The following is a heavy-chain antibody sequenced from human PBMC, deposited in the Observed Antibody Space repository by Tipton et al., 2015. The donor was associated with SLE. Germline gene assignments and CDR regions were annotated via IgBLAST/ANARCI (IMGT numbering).Heavy chain of an antibody. CDR2: INHSGST. Sequence: TLSLTCAVYGGSFSGYYWSWIRQPPGKGLEWIGEINHSGSTNYNPSLKSRVTISVDTSKNQFSLKLSSVAAADTAVYYCARGEPYWSFDLWGRGTLVPVSS. CDR3: ARGEPYWSFDL. J-gene: IGHJ2*01. V-gene: IGHV4-34*01. D-gene: IGHD1-26*01. CDR1: GGSFSGYY.